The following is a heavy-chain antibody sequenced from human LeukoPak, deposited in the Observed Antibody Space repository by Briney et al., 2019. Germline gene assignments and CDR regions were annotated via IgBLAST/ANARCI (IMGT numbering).Heavy chain of an antibody. Sequence: GGSLRLSCAASGFTFSSYSMNWVRQAPGKGLEWVSSISSSSSYIYYADSVKGRFTISRDNAKNSLYLQMNSLRAEDSAVYYCTRIYCSGGTCSYFDYWGQGTLVTVSS. D-gene: IGHD2-15*01. J-gene: IGHJ4*02. CDR3: TRIYCSGGTCSYFDY. CDR2: ISSSSSYI. CDR1: GFTFSSYS. V-gene: IGHV3-21*01.